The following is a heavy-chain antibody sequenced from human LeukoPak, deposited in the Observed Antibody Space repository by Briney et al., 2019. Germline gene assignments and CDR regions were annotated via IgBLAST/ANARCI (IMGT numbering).Heavy chain of an antibody. Sequence: ASVKVSCKASGYTFTSYGISWVRQAPGQGLEWMGWISAYNGNTNYAQKLQGRVTMTTDTSTSTAYMELRSLRSDDTAVYYCAGQTTVADAFDIWGQGTMVTVSS. CDR2: ISAYNGNT. CDR3: AGQTTVADAFDI. J-gene: IGHJ3*02. V-gene: IGHV1-18*01. D-gene: IGHD4-17*01. CDR1: GYTFTSYG.